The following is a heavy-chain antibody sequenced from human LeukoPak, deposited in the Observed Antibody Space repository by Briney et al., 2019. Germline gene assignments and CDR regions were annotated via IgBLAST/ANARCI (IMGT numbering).Heavy chain of an antibody. CDR2: ISGSGGST. Sequence: GGSLRLSCAASGFTFSSYAMSWVRQAPGKGLEWVSAISGSGGSTYYADSVKGRFTTSRDNSKNTLYLQMNSLRAEDTAVYYCAKGPMIVVVSYSDYWGQGTLVTVSS. V-gene: IGHV3-23*01. CDR3: AKGPMIVVVSYSDY. J-gene: IGHJ4*02. CDR1: GFTFSSYA. D-gene: IGHD3-22*01.